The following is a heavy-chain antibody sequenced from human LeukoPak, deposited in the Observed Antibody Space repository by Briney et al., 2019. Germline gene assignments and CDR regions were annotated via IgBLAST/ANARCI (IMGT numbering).Heavy chain of an antibody. Sequence: GGSLRLSCAASGFTFSTYSMTWVRQAPGRGLEWVSYISSSSTTIYYGGSVKGRFTVSRDNAKNSLYLQMNSLRAEDTAVYFCARDSYSKNDYWGQGTLVTVSS. CDR2: ISSSSTTI. CDR3: ARDSYSKNDY. CDR1: GFTFSTYS. J-gene: IGHJ4*02. V-gene: IGHV3-48*01. D-gene: IGHD4-11*01.